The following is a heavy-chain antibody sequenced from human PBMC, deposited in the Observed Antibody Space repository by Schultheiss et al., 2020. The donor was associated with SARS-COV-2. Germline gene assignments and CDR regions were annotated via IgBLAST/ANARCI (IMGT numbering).Heavy chain of an antibody. Sequence: GGSLRLSCAASGFTFSSYWMSWVRQAPGKGLEWVANIKQDGSEKYYVDSVKGRFTISRDNAKNTVYLQMNSLRAEDTAVYYCVRAGYGANSEFDYWGQGTLVTVSS. CDR3: VRAGYGANSEFDY. CDR1: GFTFSSYW. D-gene: IGHD4-23*01. J-gene: IGHJ4*02. CDR2: IKQDGSEK. V-gene: IGHV3-7*01.